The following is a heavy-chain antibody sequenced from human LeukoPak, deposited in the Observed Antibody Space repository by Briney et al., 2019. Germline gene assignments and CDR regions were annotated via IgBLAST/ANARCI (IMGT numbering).Heavy chain of an antibody. V-gene: IGHV4-31*03. CDR2: IYYSGST. Sequence: SQTLSLTCTVSGGSISSGGYYWSWIRQHPGKGLEWIGYIYYSGSTYHNPSLKSRVTISVDTSKNQFSLKLSSVTAADTAVYYCARDSYGDYAFDYWGQGTLVTVSS. CDR1: GGSISSGGYY. J-gene: IGHJ4*02. D-gene: IGHD4-17*01. CDR3: ARDSYGDYAFDY.